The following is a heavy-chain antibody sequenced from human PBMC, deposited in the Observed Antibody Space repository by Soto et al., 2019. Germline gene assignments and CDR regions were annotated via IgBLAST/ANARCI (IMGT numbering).Heavy chain of an antibody. CDR3: ARDGAEVAARPNYYYGMDV. Sequence: GASVKVSCKASGYTFTGYYMHWVRQAPGQGLEWMGWINPNSGGTNYAQKFQGRVTMTRDTSISTAYMELSRLRSDDTAVYYCARDGAEVAARPNYYYGMDVWGQGTTVTVS. V-gene: IGHV1-2*02. CDR2: INPNSGGT. J-gene: IGHJ6*02. D-gene: IGHD6-6*01. CDR1: GYTFTGYY.